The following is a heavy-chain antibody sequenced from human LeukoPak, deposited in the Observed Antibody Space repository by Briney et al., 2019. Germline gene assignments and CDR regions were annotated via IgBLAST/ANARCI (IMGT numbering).Heavy chain of an antibody. CDR2: ISGTGGST. D-gene: IGHD4-17*01. CDR3: AKDVLSTVTTGGDFDY. CDR1: GFTFSSYA. Sequence: SGGSLRLSCAASGFTFSSYAMSWVRLAPGKGLEWVSAISGTGGSTYYAGSVRGRFTISRDNSKNTLFLQMSSLRAEDTALYYCAKDVLSTVTTGGDFDYWGQGTLVAVSS. J-gene: IGHJ4*02. V-gene: IGHV3-23*01.